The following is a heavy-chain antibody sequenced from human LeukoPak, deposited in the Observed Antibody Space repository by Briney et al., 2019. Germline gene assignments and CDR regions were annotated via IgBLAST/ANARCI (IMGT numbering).Heavy chain of an antibody. CDR2: IYYSGST. CDR3: ASSLNDSSGYYYGVSFDY. V-gene: IGHV4-31*03. CDR1: GGSISSGGYY. J-gene: IGHJ4*02. Sequence: ASQTLSLTCTVSGGSISSGGYYWSWIRQHPGKGLEWIGYIYYSGSTYYNPSLKSRVTISVDTSKNQFSLKLSSVTAADTAVYYCASSLNDSSGYYYGVSFDYWGQGTLVTVSS. D-gene: IGHD3-22*01.